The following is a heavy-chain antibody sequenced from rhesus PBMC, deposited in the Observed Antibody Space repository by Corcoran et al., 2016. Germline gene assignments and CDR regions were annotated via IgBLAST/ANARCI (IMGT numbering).Heavy chain of an antibody. J-gene: IGHJ3*01. Sequence: EVQLVESGGGLVQPGGSLRLSCTGSGFTFGSYYMYWVRQAPGKGLEWVSAINTVGGSTWYTDSVKGRFTISKEKAKNTLYLQMDSLRAEDTAVYYCARDQQRLVPHDAFDFWGQGLRVTVSS. CDR1: GFTFGSYY. CDR3: ARDQQRLVPHDAFDF. D-gene: IGHD6-31*01. CDR2: INTVGGST. V-gene: IGHV3-8*01.